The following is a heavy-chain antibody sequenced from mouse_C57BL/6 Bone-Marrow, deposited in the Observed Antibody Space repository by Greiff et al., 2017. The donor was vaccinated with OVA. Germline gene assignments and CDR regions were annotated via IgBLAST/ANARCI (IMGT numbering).Heavy chain of an antibody. CDR3: ATSTEVAQYYAMDY. J-gene: IGHJ4*01. CDR1: GYTFTSYW. D-gene: IGHD1-1*01. V-gene: IGHV1-7*01. CDR2: INPSSGYT. Sequence: VQLQQSGAELAKPGASVKLSCKASGYTFTSYWMHWVKQRPGQGLEWIGYINPSSGYTKYNQKFKDKATLTADKSSRTAYMQLSSLTYEDSAVYYSATSTEVAQYYAMDYWGQGTSVTVSS.